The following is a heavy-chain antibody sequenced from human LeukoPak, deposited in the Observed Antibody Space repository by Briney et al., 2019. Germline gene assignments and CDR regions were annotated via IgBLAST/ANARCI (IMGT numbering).Heavy chain of an antibody. D-gene: IGHD3-10*01. V-gene: IGHV3-13*01. CDR3: ASASSRGATYYFDY. J-gene: IGHJ4*02. CDR1: GFTFSNYD. CDR2: IGTSGDT. Sequence: GGSLRLSCAASGFTFSNYDMHWVRQTTGKGLEWVSGIGTSGDTYYPGSVKGRFTISRENAKNSLYLQMNSLSAGDTAIYFCASASSRGATYYFDYWGQGTLVTVSS.